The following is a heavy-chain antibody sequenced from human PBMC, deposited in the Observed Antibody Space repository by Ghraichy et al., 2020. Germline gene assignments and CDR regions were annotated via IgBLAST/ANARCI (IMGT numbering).Heavy chain of an antibody. CDR2: ISYDGSNK. D-gene: IGHD5/OR15-5a*01. J-gene: IGHJ4*02. CDR1: GFTFSSYA. Sequence: LNISCAASGFTFSSYAMHWVRLAPGKGLEWVVVISYDGSNKYYADSVKGRFTISRDNSKNTLYLQMNSLRAEDTAVYYCATPVFSVEPGDYWGQGTLVTVSS. V-gene: IGHV3-30-3*01. CDR3: ATPVFSVEPGDY.